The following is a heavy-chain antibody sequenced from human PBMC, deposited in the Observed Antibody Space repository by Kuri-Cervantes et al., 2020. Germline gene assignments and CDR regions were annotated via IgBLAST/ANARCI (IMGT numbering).Heavy chain of an antibody. CDR3: ARAGYCSSTSCSVLRYFDWSRRGMDV. V-gene: IGHV4-59*13. D-gene: IGHD2-2*01. CDR2: IHHTGST. J-gene: IGHJ6*02. Sequence: GSLRLSCTVSGASISTNYWSWIRQSPGKGLEWIGYIHHTGSTNHIPSLKSRVTISVDTSKNQFSLKLSSVTAADTAVYYCARAGYCSSTSCSVLRYFDWSRRGMDVWGQGTTVTVSS. CDR1: GASISTNY.